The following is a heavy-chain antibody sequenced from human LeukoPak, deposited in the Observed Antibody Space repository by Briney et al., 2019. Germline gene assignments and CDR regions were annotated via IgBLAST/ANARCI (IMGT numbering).Heavy chain of an antibody. CDR1: GYTFTGYY. CDR2: INPNSGGT. CDR3: ATTLATAGAYFDY. Sequence: GASVKVSCKASGYTFTGYYMHWVRQAPGQGLEWMGWINPNSGGTNYAQKFQGRVTMTRDTSISTAYMELSRLRSDDTAVYYCATTLATAGAYFDYWGQGTLVTVSS. V-gene: IGHV1-2*02. D-gene: IGHD6-13*01. J-gene: IGHJ4*02.